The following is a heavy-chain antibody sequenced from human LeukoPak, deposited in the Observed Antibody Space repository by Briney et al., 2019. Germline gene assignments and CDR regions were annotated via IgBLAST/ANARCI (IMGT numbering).Heavy chain of an antibody. V-gene: IGHV3-49*03. CDR3: TRGAPRITMVRGVTDAFDI. CDR1: GFTFGDYA. CDR2: IRSKAYGGTT. D-gene: IGHD3-10*01. Sequence: PGRSLRLSCTASGFTFGDYAMSWFRQAPGKGLEWVGFIRSKAYGGTTEYAASVKGRFTISRDDSKSIAYLQMNSLKTEDTAVYYCTRGAPRITMVRGVTDAFDIWGQGTMVTVSS. J-gene: IGHJ3*02.